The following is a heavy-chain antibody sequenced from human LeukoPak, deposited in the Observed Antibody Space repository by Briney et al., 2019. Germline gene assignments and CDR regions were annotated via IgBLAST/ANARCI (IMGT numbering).Heavy chain of an antibody. CDR2: IYYSGDT. J-gene: IGHJ6*03. CDR1: GGSISSSTFY. CDR3: ARGYYYMDV. Sequence: SETLSLTCTVSGGSISSSTFYWGWVRQTPGKGLEWIGSIYYSGDTYYNPSLKSRVTISLDTSKNQFSLKLSSVTAADTAVYYCARGYYYMDVWGIGTTVTVSS. V-gene: IGHV4-39*07.